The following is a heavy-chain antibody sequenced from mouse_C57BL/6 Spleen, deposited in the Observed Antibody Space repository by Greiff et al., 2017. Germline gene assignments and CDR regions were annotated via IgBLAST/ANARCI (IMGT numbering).Heavy chain of an antibody. CDR1: GYTFTSYW. J-gene: IGHJ4*01. CDR2: IDPSDSYT. CDR3: ARVEDYDEGLYAMDY. Sequence: QVQLKQPGAELVKPGASVKLSCKASGYTFTSYWMQWVKQRPGQGLEWIGEIDPSDSYTNYNQKFKGKATLTVDTSSSTAYMQLSSLTSEDSAVYYCARVEDYDEGLYAMDYWGQGTSVTVSS. D-gene: IGHD2-4*01. V-gene: IGHV1-50*01.